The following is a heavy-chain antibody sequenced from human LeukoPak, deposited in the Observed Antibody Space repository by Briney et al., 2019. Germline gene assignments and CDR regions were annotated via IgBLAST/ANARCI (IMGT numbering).Heavy chain of an antibody. V-gene: IGHV3-23*01. Sequence: GGSLRLSCAAPGFTFSSYGMSWVRQAPGKGLEWVSAISGSGGSTYYADSVKGRFTISRDNSKNTLYLQMYSLRAEDTAVYYCARARTYYYKRAFDIWGQGTMVTVSS. J-gene: IGHJ3*02. CDR3: ARARTYYYKRAFDI. D-gene: IGHD3-10*01. CDR1: GFTFSSYG. CDR2: ISGSGGST.